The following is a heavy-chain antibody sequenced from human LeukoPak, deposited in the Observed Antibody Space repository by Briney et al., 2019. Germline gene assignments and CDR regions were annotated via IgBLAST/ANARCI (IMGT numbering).Heavy chain of an antibody. D-gene: IGHD6-6*01. Sequence: PGRSLRLSCAASGFTFSSYGMHWVRQAPGKGLEGVAVISYDGSNKYYADSVKGRFTISRDNSKNTLYLQMNSLRAEDTAVYYCAKLVEYSSSSSYWGQGTLVTVSS. CDR1: GFTFSSYG. V-gene: IGHV3-30*18. CDR3: AKLVEYSSSSSY. CDR2: ISYDGSNK. J-gene: IGHJ4*02.